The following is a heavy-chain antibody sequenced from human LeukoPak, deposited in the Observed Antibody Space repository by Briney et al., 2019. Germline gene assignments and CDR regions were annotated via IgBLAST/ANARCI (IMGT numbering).Heavy chain of an antibody. CDR2: PYYKSKWYN. CDR3: ARHRQAGTSHAVDY. CDR1: GDSVSSNSAA. J-gene: IGHJ4*02. D-gene: IGHD1-7*01. Sequence: SQTLSLTCAISGDSVSSNSAAWNWIRQSPSRGLEWLGSPYYKSKWYNDYAVSVKSRITINPDTSKNQFSLQLNSVTPEDTAVYYCARHRQAGTSHAVDYWGQGILVTV. V-gene: IGHV6-1*01.